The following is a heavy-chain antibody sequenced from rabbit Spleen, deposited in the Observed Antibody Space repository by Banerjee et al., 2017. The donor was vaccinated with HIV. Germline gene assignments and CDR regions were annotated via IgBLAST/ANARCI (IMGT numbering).Heavy chain of an antibody. CDR1: GFSFSSGYY. D-gene: IGHD8-1*01. Sequence: QQLVESGGGLVKPGASLTLTCKASGFSFSSGYYMSWVRQAPGKGLEWIGCIGAGSGATYAASWAKGRFTISKTSSTTVTLQMTSLTAADTATYFCARDGAGGSYFHLWGQGTLVTVS. J-gene: IGHJ4*01. CDR3: ARDGAGGSYFHL. V-gene: IGHV1S40*01. CDR2: IGAGSGAT.